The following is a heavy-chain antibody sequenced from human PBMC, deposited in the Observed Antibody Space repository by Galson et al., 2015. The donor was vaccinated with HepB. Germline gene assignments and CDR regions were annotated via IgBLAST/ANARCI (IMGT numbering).Heavy chain of an antibody. CDR2: INHSGST. D-gene: IGHD3-10*01. CDR1: GSFSGYY. V-gene: IGHV4-34*01. Sequence: GSFSGYYWSWIRQPPGKGLEWIGEINHSGSTNYNPSLKSRVTISVDTSKNQFSLKLSSVTAADTAVYYCARGSTMVRGVRNWFDPWGQGTLVTVSS. J-gene: IGHJ5*02. CDR3: ARGSTMVRGVRNWFDP.